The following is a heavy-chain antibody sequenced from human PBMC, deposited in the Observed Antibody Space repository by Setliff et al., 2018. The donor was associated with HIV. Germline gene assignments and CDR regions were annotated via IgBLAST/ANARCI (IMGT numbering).Heavy chain of an antibody. CDR2: ISSTGGTI. V-gene: IGHV3-11*04. CDR3: ARDKYRSGSYYDYFDY. Sequence: GGSLRLSCAASGFTFSDYYMSWFRQAPGKGLEWVSYISSTGGTIYYADSVKGRFTISRDNAKNSLYLQMNSLRAEDTAVYYCARDKYRSGSYYDYFDYWGQGTLVTVSS. CDR1: GFTFSDYY. D-gene: IGHD1-26*01. J-gene: IGHJ4*02.